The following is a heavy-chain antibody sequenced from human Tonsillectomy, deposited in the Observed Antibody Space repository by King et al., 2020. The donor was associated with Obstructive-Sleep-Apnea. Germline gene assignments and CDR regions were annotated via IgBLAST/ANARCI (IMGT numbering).Heavy chain of an antibody. V-gene: IGHV3-9*01. CDR3: AKEYSSSWPSFDY. Sequence: VQLVESGGGLVQPGRSLRLSCAASGFTFDDYAMHWVRQAPGKGLEGVSGISLNSGSIAYADSVEGRFTISRDNAKNSLYLQMNSLRAEDTDLYYCAKEYSSSWPSFDYWGQGTLVTVSS. CDR1: GFTFDDYA. J-gene: IGHJ4*02. CDR2: ISLNSGSI. D-gene: IGHD6-13*01.